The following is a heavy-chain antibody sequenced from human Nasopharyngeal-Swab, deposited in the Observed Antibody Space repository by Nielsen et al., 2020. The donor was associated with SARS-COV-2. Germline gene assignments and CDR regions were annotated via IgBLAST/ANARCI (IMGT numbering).Heavy chain of an antibody. V-gene: IGHV1-69*13. J-gene: IGHJ6*03. CDR3: ARGFIQLLHPYYYYYMDV. CDR1: GGTFSSYA. Sequence: PVKVSCKASGGTFSSYAISWVRQAPGQGLEWMGGIIPIFGTANYAQKFQGRVTITADESTSTAYMELSSLRSEDTAVYYCARGFIQLLHPYYYYYMDVWGKGTTVTVSS. CDR2: IIPIFGTA. D-gene: IGHD2-2*01.